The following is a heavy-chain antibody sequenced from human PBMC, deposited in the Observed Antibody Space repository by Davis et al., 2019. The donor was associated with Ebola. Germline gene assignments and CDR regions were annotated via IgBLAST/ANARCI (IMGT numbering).Heavy chain of an antibody. CDR2: ISSSSSYI. D-gene: IGHD3-3*01. J-gene: IGHJ5*02. CDR3: CYDFWSGYYESNWFDP. Sequence: GESLKISCAASGFTFSSYSMNWVRQAPGKGLEWVSSISSSSSYIYYADSVKGRFTISRDNAKNSLYLQMNSLRAEDTAVYYCCYDFWSGYYESNWFDPWGQGTLVTVSS. V-gene: IGHV3-21*01. CDR1: GFTFSSYS.